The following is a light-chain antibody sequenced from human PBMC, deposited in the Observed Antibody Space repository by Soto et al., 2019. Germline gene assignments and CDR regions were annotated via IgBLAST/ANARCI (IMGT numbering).Light chain of an antibody. J-gene: IGKJ2*01. Sequence: DIQMTQSPSTLSASVGDRVTITCRASQSISSWLAWYQQKPGKPPKLLIYKASSLESGVPSRFSGSGSGKEFPLTFRTLQPDDFATYYCQQNNDYKYTFGQGTKLEIK. CDR1: QSISSW. V-gene: IGKV1-5*03. CDR2: KAS. CDR3: QQNNDYKYT.